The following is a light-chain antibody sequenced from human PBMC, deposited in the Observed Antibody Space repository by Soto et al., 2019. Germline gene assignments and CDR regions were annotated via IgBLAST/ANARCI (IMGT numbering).Light chain of an antibody. CDR3: CSYAGSSTFV. J-gene: IGLJ1*01. CDR1: SSDVGSYNL. CDR2: EVS. Sequence: QSALTQPASVSGSPGQSITISCTGTSSDVGSYNLVSWYQQHPGKAPKLMIYEVSKRPSGVSNRFSGSKSANTASLTISGLEAEDEADYNCCSYAGSSTFVFGTGTKVTVL. V-gene: IGLV2-23*02.